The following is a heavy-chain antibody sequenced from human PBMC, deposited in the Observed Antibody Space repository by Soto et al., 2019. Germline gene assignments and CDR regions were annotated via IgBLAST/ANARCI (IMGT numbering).Heavy chain of an antibody. CDR1: GFTLNSYA. Sequence: GSLRLSCAASGFTLNSYAMNWVRQAPGKGLEWVSGISARGEKTYYADSVKGRFTISTDNSKNTVYLQMNSLRAKDTAVFYCAKALPMYYYDSSGYSDYYYDMDVWGQGTTVTVSS. J-gene: IGHJ6*02. CDR3: AKALPMYYYDSSGYSDYYYDMDV. D-gene: IGHD3-22*01. V-gene: IGHV3-23*01. CDR2: ISARGEKT.